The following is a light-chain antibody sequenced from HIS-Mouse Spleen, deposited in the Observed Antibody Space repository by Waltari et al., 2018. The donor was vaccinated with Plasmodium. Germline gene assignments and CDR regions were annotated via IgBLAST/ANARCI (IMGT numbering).Light chain of an antibody. J-gene: IGLJ1*01. Sequence: QSALTQPASVSGSPGQPITTPCTGPSSDVGRYNLFSCYQQHPGKAPKLMIYEGSKRPSGVSNRFSGSKSGNTASLTISGLQAEDEADYYCCSYAGSSTYVFGTGTKVTVL. V-gene: IGLV2-23*01. CDR1: SSDVGRYNL. CDR2: EGS. CDR3: CSYAGSSTYV.